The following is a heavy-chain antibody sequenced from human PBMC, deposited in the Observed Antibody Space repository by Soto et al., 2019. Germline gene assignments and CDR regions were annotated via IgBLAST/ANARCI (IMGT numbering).Heavy chain of an antibody. Sequence: QVQLVQSGAEVKKPGASVKVSCKASGYTFTSYDINWVRQATGQGLEWMGWMNPNSGNTGYAQKFQGRVTMTRNTSISTAYMGLSSLRSEDTAVYYCARVDHGSGSYVFHYWGQGTLVTVSS. V-gene: IGHV1-8*01. CDR2: MNPNSGNT. D-gene: IGHD3-10*01. CDR1: GYTFTSYD. CDR3: ARVDHGSGSYVFHY. J-gene: IGHJ4*02.